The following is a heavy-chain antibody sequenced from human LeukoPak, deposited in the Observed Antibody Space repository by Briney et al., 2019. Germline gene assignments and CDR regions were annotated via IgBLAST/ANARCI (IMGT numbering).Heavy chain of an antibody. J-gene: IGHJ4*02. D-gene: IGHD3-22*01. CDR2: IIPILGIA. CDR3: AIMDDSSGYYPAPFDY. V-gene: IGHV1-69*02. CDR1: GYTFTGYY. Sequence: ASVKVSCKASGYTFTGYYMHWVRQVPGQGLEWMGRIIPILGIANYAQKFQGRVTITADKSTSTAYMELSSLRSEDTTVYYCAIMDDSSGYYPAPFDYWGQGTLVTVSS.